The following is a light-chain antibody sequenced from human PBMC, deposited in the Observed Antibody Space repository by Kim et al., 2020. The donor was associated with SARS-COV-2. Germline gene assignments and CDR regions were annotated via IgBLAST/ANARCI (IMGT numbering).Light chain of an antibody. Sequence: GSPGERATLSCRASQSVTINLAWYQEKPGQAPRLLIYGASTRAIGIPARFSGSGSGTEFTLTISSLQSEDFAVYYCQQYNAWPLTFGGGTKVDIK. CDR3: QQYNAWPLT. CDR2: GAS. J-gene: IGKJ4*01. CDR1: QSVTIN. V-gene: IGKV3-15*01.